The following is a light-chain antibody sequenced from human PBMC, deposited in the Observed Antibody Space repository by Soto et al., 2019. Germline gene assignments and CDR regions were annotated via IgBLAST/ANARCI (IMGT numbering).Light chain of an antibody. CDR2: GAS. CDR1: QSVEIN. V-gene: IGKV3-15*01. CDR3: QQYRGWPRT. J-gene: IGKJ1*01. Sequence: ERVLTQSPATLSVSPGERFTLSCMAIQSVEINLAWYEQKPCQAPRLLIYGASTRPTDMSGTFSGRGSGTEFTLTINNLRPEDFAVYYCQQYRGWPRTFGQGTKVDIK.